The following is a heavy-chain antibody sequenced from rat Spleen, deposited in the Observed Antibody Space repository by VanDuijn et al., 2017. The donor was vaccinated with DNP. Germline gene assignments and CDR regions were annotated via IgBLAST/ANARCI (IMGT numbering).Heavy chain of an antibody. Sequence: EVQLVESGGGLVQPGRSLKLSCAASGFTFSNYGMHWIRQAPTKGLEWVASISPSGGSTYYRDSVKGRFTISRDNAKSTLYLQMDSLRSEDKATYYWATDHRDGSPGWYFDFWGPVTMVTVSS. J-gene: IGHJ1*01. CDR2: ISPSGGST. CDR3: ATDHRDGSPGWYFDF. V-gene: IGHV5-19*01. D-gene: IGHD1-12*03. CDR1: GFTFSNYG.